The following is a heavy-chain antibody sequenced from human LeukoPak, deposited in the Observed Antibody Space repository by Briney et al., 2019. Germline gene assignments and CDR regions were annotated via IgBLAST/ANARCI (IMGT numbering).Heavy chain of an antibody. Sequence: PGGSLRLSCAASGFTFSSSWMHWVRQAPGKGLLWVSRTNSDGSSTSYADSVKGRFTISRDNAKNTLYLQMNSLRAEDTAVYYCASLWNFDYWGQGTLVTVSS. CDR3: ASLWNFDY. J-gene: IGHJ4*02. CDR2: TNSDGSST. CDR1: GFTFSSSW. D-gene: IGHD1-1*01. V-gene: IGHV3-74*01.